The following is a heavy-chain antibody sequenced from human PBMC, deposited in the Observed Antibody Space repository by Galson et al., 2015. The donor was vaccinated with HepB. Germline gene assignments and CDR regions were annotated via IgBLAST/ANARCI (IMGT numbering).Heavy chain of an antibody. CDR1: GFTFDDYA. CDR2: ISWNSGSI. J-gene: IGHJ4*02. D-gene: IGHD3-22*01. Sequence: SLRLSCAASGFTFDDYAMHWVRQAPGKGLEWVSGISWNSGSIGYADSVKGRFTISRDNAKNSLYLQMNSLRAEDTALYYCAKDITYYDSSGYLDYWGQGTLVTVSS. CDR3: AKDITYYDSSGYLDY. V-gene: IGHV3-9*01.